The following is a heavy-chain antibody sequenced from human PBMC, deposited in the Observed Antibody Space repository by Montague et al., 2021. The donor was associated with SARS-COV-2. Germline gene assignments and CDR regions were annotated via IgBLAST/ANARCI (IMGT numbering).Heavy chain of an antibody. CDR2: SDWDDDK. Sequence: PALVKPTQTLTLTCTFSGFSLSTSGMCVSWIRQPPGKALEWLALSDWDDDKYYSTSLKTRLTISKDTSKNQVVLTMTNMDPVDTATYYCARIRDYDILTGSYSGFDYWGQGTLVTVSS. V-gene: IGHV2-70*01. CDR1: GFSLSTSGMC. CDR3: ARIRDYDILTGSYSGFDY. J-gene: IGHJ4*02. D-gene: IGHD3-9*01.